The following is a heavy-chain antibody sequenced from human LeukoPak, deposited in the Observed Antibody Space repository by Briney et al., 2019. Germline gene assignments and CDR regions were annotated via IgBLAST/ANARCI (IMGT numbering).Heavy chain of an antibody. D-gene: IGHD6-19*01. CDR2: IYYSGST. V-gene: IGHV4-39*01. CDR3: ARHGGEQWLEYFDY. CDR1: GGSISSSSYY. Sequence: SETLSLTCTVSGGSISSSSYYWGWIRQPPGKGLEWIGSIYYSGSTYYNPSLKSRVTISVDTSKNQFSLKLSSVTAADTAVYYCARHGGEQWLEYFDYWSQGTLVTVSS. J-gene: IGHJ4*02.